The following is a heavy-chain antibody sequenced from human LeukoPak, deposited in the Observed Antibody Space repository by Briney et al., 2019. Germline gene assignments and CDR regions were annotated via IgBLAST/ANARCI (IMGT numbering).Heavy chain of an antibody. J-gene: IGHJ2*01. CDR1: GLTFTSYA. CDR2: ISAGGENT. CDR3: AKPRAMRTGVGRYFDL. Sequence: PGGSLRLSFAASGLTFTSYAMSWIVRAPGKGLEGVAAISAGGENTYYADSVKGRFTISRDNSKNTLYLQMNSLRAEDTATYYCAKPRAMRTGVGRYFDLWGRGTLVTVSS. D-gene: IGHD3-10*01. V-gene: IGHV3-23*01.